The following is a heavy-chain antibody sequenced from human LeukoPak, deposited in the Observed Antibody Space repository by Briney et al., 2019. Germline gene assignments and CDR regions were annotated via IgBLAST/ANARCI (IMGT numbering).Heavy chain of an antibody. V-gene: IGHV4-34*01. Sequence: SETLSLTCVVYGGSFSGYFWSWIRQPPGKGLEWIGEITPSGSTNYSPSLKSRVSLSIDTSKKKLSLRLTSVTAADSAVYYCASSFYYDSRDYWGQGTLVTVSS. D-gene: IGHD3-22*01. CDR1: GGSFSGYF. CDR2: ITPSGST. CDR3: ASSFYYDSRDY. J-gene: IGHJ4*02.